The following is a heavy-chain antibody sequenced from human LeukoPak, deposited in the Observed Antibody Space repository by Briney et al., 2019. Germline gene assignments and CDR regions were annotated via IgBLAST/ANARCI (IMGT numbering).Heavy chain of an antibody. D-gene: IGHD2-2*02. Sequence: ASVKVSCKVSGYTLTELSMHWVRQAPGKGLEWMGGFDPEDGETIYAQKFQGRVTMTEDTSTDTAYMELSSLRSEDTAVYYCARDTIKRGCSSTSCYRGGQGYYYYMDVWGKGTTVTVSS. V-gene: IGHV1-24*01. CDR1: GYTLTELS. CDR2: FDPEDGET. J-gene: IGHJ6*03. CDR3: ARDTIKRGCSSTSCYRGGQGYYYYMDV.